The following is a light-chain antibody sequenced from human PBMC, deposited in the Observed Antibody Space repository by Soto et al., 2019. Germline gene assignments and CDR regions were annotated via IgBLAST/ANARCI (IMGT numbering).Light chain of an antibody. V-gene: IGKV3-11*01. CDR2: DAS. Sequence: EIVLTQSPATLSLSPGERATLSCRASQSINRHLAWYRQKPGQAPRLLIYDASNRATGIPARFSGSGSGTDFTLPISRLEPEDFGVYYCQQRSNWPPVTFGGGTKVEIK. CDR3: QQRSNWPPVT. CDR1: QSINRH. J-gene: IGKJ4*01.